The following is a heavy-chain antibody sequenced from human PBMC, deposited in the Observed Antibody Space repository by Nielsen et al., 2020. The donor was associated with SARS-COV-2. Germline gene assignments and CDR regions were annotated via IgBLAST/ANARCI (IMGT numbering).Heavy chain of an antibody. V-gene: IGHV3-9*01. J-gene: IGHJ6*03. CDR3: ARGPRVRELDNFMDMDV. Sequence: LSLTCAASGFTFDDYAMHWVRQAPGKGLEWVSGISWNSGSIGYADSVKGRFTISRDNAKNSLYLQMNSLRAEDTALYYCARGPRVRELDNFMDMDVWGKGTTVTVSS. D-gene: IGHD3-10*01. CDR1: GFTFDDYA. CDR2: ISWNSGSI.